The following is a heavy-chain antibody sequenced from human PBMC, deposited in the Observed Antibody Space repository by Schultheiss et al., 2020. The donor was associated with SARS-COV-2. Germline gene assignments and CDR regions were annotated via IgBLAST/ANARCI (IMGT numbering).Heavy chain of an antibody. CDR2: IYTSGST. J-gene: IGHJ4*02. CDR3: ARSHRDYYYGSGSYFDY. CDR1: GGSISSYY. Sequence: SETLSLTCTVSGGSISSYYWSWIRQPPGKGLEWIGRIYTSGSTNYNPSLKSRVTISVDTSKNQFSLKLSSVTAADTAVYYCARSHRDYYYGSGSYFDYWGQGTLVTVSS. V-gene: IGHV4-4*07. D-gene: IGHD3-10*01.